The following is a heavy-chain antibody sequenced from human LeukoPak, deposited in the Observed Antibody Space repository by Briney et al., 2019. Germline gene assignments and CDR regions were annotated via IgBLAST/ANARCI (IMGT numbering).Heavy chain of an antibody. V-gene: IGHV3-49*04. CDR1: VFTFGVYA. D-gene: IGHD2-2*01. CDR2: IQAKAYGGAT. Sequence: PGGSLRLSCSTSVFTFGVYAMSWVRQAPGKGLEWVGFIQAKAYGGATKYAASVNGRFSISRDDSQSIANLQMNDLKTEDTAVYYCTRAPHPRCSSSGCYLDYWGQGTLVTVSS. J-gene: IGHJ4*02. CDR3: TRAPHPRCSSSGCYLDY.